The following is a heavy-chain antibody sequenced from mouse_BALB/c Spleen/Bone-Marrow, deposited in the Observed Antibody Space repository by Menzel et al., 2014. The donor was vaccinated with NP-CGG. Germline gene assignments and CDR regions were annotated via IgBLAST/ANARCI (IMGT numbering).Heavy chain of an antibody. V-gene: IGHV14-3*02. D-gene: IGHD1-2*01. CDR3: ARYRLGTYFDY. CDR1: GFNIKDTY. CDR2: IDSANGNT. Sequence: SGAELVKPGASAKLSCTASGFNIKDTYMHWVKQRPEQGLEWIGRIDSANGNTKYDPKFQGKATITADTSSNTAYLQLSSLASGDTDVYYCARYRLGTYFDYWGQGTTLPVSS. J-gene: IGHJ2*01.